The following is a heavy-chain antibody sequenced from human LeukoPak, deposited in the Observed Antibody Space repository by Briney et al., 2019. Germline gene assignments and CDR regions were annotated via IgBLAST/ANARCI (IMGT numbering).Heavy chain of an antibody. Sequence: PGGSLRLSCAASGFTFSNAWMSWVRQAPGKGLEWVGRIKSKTDGGTTDYAAPVKGRFTISRDDSKNTLYLQMNSLKTEDTAVYFCTAMVRGVIKLCDYWGQGTLVTVSS. CDR1: GFTFSNAW. D-gene: IGHD3-10*01. J-gene: IGHJ4*02. V-gene: IGHV3-15*01. CDR2: IKSKTDGGTT. CDR3: TAMVRGVIKLCDY.